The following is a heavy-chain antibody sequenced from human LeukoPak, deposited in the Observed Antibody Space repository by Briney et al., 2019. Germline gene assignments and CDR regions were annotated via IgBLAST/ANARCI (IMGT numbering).Heavy chain of an antibody. D-gene: IGHD5-12*01. CDR2: IRGDNGNT. J-gene: IGHJ4*02. V-gene: IGHV1-18*01. CDR3: ARSGRGTYYYFDL. Sequence: AASVKVSCKASGYTFSNYGISWVRQAPGQGLEWVGWIRGDNGNTNYAQKLQGRVTMTTDTSTSTAYMELRSLGSDETAVYYCARSGRGTYYYFDLWGQGTLVTVSS. CDR1: GYTFSNYG.